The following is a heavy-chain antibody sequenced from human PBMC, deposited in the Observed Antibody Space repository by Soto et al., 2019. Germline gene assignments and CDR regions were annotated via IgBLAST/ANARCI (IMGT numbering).Heavy chain of an antibody. CDR1: GFTFSSYS. V-gene: IGHV3-21*01. CDR3: ARDADGDYEVGYYGMDV. D-gene: IGHD4-17*01. J-gene: IGHJ6*02. CDR2: ISSSSSYI. Sequence: EVQLVESGGGLVKPGGSLRLSCAASGFTFSSYSMNWVRQAPGKGLEWVSSISSSSSYIYYADSVKGRFTISRDNAKNSLYLQMNSLRAEDTAVYYCARDADGDYEVGYYGMDVWGQGTTVTVSS.